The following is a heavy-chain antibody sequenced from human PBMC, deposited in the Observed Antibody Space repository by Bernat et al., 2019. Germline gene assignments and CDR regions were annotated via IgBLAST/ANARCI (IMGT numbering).Heavy chain of an antibody. J-gene: IGHJ6*03. Sequence: QLQLQESGPGLVKPSETLSLTCTVSGGSISSSSYYWGWIRQPPGKGLEWIGSIYYSGSTYHNPSLKSRVTISVDTSKNQFSLKLSSVTAADTAVYYCARGYDFWSGYYTVYYYYYYYMDVWGKGTTVTVSS. D-gene: IGHD3-3*01. V-gene: IGHV4-39*01. CDR3: ARGYDFWSGYYTVYYYYYYYMDV. CDR1: GGSISSSSYY. CDR2: IYYSGST.